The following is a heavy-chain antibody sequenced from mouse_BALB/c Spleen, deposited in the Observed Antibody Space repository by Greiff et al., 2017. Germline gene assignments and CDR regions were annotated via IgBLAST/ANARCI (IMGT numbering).Heavy chain of an antibody. J-gene: IGHJ3*01. CDR1: GFTFSSYG. CDR3: ARDRAYYGSSPFAY. Sequence: EVKVVESGGGLVQPGGSLKLSCAASGFTFSSYGMSWVRQTPDKRLELVATINSNGGSTYYPDSVKGRFTISRDNAKNTLYLQMSSLKSEDTAMYYCARDRAYYGSSPFAYWGQGTLVTVSA. V-gene: IGHV5-6-3*01. D-gene: IGHD1-1*01. CDR2: INSNGGST.